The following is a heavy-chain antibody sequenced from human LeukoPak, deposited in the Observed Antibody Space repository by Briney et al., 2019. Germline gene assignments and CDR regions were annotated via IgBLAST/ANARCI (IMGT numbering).Heavy chain of an antibody. Sequence: GGSLRLACAASGFTFRSDWMSWVRQAPEKGLEWVSVIYSGGSTYYADPVKGRFTISRDNSKNTLYLQMNSLRAEDTAIYYCAKKGPGGGYGMDVWGQGTTVTVSS. CDR3: AKKGPGGGYGMDV. J-gene: IGHJ6*02. D-gene: IGHD2-15*01. V-gene: IGHV3-53*01. CDR1: GFTFRSDW. CDR2: IYSGGST.